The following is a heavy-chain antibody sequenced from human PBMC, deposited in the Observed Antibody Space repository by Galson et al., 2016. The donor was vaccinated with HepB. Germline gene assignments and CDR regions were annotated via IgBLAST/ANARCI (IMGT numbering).Heavy chain of an antibody. CDR3: ARVAGWYGQTLGWFDP. CDR1: GGSTGSNRYY. V-gene: IGHV4-61*01. J-gene: IGHJ5*02. CDR2: IYYTGNT. D-gene: IGHD3-10*01. Sequence: SETLSLTCTVSGGSTGSNRYYWSWIRQPPGKGLEWIGYIYYTGNTNYNPSLKSRVTMSVDMSKNQFSLKLTSVAAADTAVYYCARVAGWYGQTLGWFDPWGQGTLVTVSS.